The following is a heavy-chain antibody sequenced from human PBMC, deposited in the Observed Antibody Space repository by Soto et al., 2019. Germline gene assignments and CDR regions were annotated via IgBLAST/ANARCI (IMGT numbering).Heavy chain of an antibody. CDR3: AVGYSSGWYLYYGMDV. CDR1: GYTFTRYG. V-gene: IGHV1-18*01. J-gene: IGHJ6*02. Sequence: SSVKVTCKASGYTFTRYGISWVRQAPGQGLEWMGWISAYNGNTNYAQKLQGRVTMTTDTSTSTAYMELRSLRSDDTAVYYCAVGYSSGWYLYYGMDVWGQGTTVTVSS. CDR2: ISAYNGNT. D-gene: IGHD6-19*01.